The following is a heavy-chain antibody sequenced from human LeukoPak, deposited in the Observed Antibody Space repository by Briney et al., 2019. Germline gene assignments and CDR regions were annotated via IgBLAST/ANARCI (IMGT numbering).Heavy chain of an antibody. D-gene: IGHD6-13*01. J-gene: IGHJ4*02. CDR2: IYYSGST. V-gene: IGHV4-31*03. CDR3: ARARGIAAAGTWVAVVGPFDY. CDR1: GGSISSGGYY. Sequence: SETLSLTCTVSGGSISSGGYYWSWIRQHPGKGLEWIGYIYYSGSTYYNPSLKSRVTISVDTSKNQFSLKLSSVTAADTAVYYCARARGIAAAGTWVAVVGPFDYWGQGTLVTVSS.